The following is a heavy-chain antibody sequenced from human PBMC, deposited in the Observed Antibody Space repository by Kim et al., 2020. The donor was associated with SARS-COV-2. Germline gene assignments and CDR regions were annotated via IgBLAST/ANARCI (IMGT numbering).Heavy chain of an antibody. Sequence: SVKVSCKASGGTFSSYAISWVRQAPGQGLEWMGGIIPVFGTSNYSQKVQGRVTITADKSTNTAYMELSSLRAEDTAVYYCARGAVAGTGEGGVDFWGQGTLVTVSS. CDR2: IIPVFGTS. CDR1: GGTFSSYA. J-gene: IGHJ4*02. V-gene: IGHV1-69*06. CDR3: ARGAVAGTGEGGVDF. D-gene: IGHD6-19*01.